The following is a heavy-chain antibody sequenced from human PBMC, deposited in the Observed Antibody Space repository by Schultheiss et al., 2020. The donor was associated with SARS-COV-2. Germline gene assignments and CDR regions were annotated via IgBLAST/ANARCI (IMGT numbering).Heavy chain of an antibody. V-gene: IGHV4-39*07. CDR1: GGSISSSSYY. Sequence: GSLRLSCTVSGGSISSSSYYWGWIRQPPGKGLEWIGEINHSGSTNYNPSLKSRVTISVDTSKNQFSLKLSSVTAADTAVYYCARFLEWLVDYWGQGTLVTVSS. CDR3: ARFLEWLVDY. CDR2: INHSGST. D-gene: IGHD3-3*01. J-gene: IGHJ4*02.